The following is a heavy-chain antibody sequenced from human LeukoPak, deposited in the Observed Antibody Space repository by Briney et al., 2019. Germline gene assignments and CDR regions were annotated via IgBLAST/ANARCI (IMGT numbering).Heavy chain of an antibody. CDR2: INPNSGGT. CDR1: GYTFTGYY. V-gene: IGHV1-2*02. Sequence: ASVKVSCKASGYTFTGYYMHWVRQAPGEGLEWMGWINPNSGGTKYAQKFQGRVTLTRDKSISTAYMELNSLRSDDTAVYYCARDGRGYSYVEPWGQGTLVTVSS. J-gene: IGHJ5*02. D-gene: IGHD5-18*01. CDR3: ARDGRGYSYVEP.